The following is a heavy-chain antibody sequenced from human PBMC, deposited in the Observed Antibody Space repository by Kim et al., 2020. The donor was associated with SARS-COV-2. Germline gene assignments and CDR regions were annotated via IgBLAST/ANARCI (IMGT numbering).Heavy chain of an antibody. CDR2: ISYDGSNK. V-gene: IGHV3-30*04. D-gene: IGHD6-13*01. CDR1: GFTFSSYA. J-gene: IGHJ6*01. CDR3: AREGRQQLAQYYYGMDV. Sequence: GGSLRLSCAASGFTFSSYAMHWVRQAPGKGLEWVAVISYDGSNKYYADSVKGRFTISRDNSKNTLYLQMNSLRAEDTAVYYCAREGRQQLAQYYYGMDV.